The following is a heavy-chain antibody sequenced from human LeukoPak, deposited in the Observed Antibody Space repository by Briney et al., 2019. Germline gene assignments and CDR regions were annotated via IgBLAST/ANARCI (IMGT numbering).Heavy chain of an antibody. V-gene: IGHV4-59*01. D-gene: IGHD2/OR15-2a*01. J-gene: IGHJ5*02. CDR1: GGSIINYY. CDR3: ARAREFWFDP. CDR2: IYSSGST. Sequence: SETLSLICTVSGGSIINYYWSWVRQPPGKGLEWIGYIYSSGSTNYNPSLKSRVTILVDTSKNQFSLKLSSVTTADTAVYYCARAREFWFDPWGQGTLVTVSS.